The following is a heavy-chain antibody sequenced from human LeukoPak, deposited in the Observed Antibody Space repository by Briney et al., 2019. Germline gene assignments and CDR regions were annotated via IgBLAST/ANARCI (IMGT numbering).Heavy chain of an antibody. Sequence: GGSLRLSCVASGFTFSRYGMHWVRQAPGKGLEWVANINQDGSRKYYVDSVKGRFTISRDNAKNSRYLQMNSLRAEDTAVYYCVRDPDILIGVAFDIWGQGTKVIVSS. V-gene: IGHV3-7*05. D-gene: IGHD3-9*01. CDR2: INQDGSRK. CDR3: VRDPDILIGVAFDI. CDR1: GFTFSRYG. J-gene: IGHJ3*02.